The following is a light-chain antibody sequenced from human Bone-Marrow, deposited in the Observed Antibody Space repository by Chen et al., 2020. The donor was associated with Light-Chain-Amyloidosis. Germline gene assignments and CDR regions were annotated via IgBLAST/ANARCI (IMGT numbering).Light chain of an antibody. J-gene: IGLJ3*02. CDR2: DDS. Sequence: SYVLPQPSSVSVAPAQTATLACGGTNIGSTSVHWYQQTPGQAPLLVVYDDSDRPSGIPERLSGSNSGNTATLTISRVEAGDEADYYCQVWDRSSDRPVFGGGTKLTVL. V-gene: IGLV3-21*02. CDR3: QVWDRSSDRPV. CDR1: NIGSTS.